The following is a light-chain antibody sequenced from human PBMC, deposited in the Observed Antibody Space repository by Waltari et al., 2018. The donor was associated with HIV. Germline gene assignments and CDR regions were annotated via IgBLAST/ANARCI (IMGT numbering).Light chain of an antibody. J-gene: IGLJ3*02. V-gene: IGLV8-61*01. CDR1: SGSVSASYC. Sequence: QTVVTQEPSFSVSPGGTVTLTCGLSSGSVSASYCPSWYQQTPGQAPRTLSYSTNTRSSGVPDRFSGSILGNKAALTITGAQADDESVYYCSLYMGGGIWVFGGGTKLTVL. CDR3: SLYMGGGIWV. CDR2: STN.